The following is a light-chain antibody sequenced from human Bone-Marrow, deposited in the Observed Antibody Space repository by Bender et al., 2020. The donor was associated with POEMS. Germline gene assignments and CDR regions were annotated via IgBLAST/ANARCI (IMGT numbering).Light chain of an antibody. CDR3: QAWDTYSVI. V-gene: IGLV3-1*01. CDR1: DLGDKY. J-gene: IGLJ2*01. CDR2: QDT. Sequence: SYEVTQPPSVSVSPGQTASITCSGDDLGDKYVAWYQQKPGQSPVLVIYQDTKRPSGIPERFSGSNSGNTATLTISGTQAMKEADYYCQAWDTYSVIFGGGTKLTVL.